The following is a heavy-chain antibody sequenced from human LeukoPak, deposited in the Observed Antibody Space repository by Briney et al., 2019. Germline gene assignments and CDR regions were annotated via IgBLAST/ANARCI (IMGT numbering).Heavy chain of an antibody. V-gene: IGHV3-7*01. Sequence: GGSPRLPCAASGFTFSSYWMSWVRQAPGKGLEWVANIKQDGSEKYYVDSVKGRFTISRDNAKNSLYLQMNSLRAEDTTVYYCARDNWELRGFDYWGQGTLVTVSS. D-gene: IGHD3-10*01. J-gene: IGHJ4*02. CDR1: GFTFSSYW. CDR2: IKQDGSEK. CDR3: ARDNWELRGFDY.